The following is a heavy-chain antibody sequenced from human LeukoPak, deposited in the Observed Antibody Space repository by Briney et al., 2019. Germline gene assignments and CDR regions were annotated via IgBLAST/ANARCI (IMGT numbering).Heavy chain of an antibody. CDR3: ARVRKLRTRGVMDPLDY. CDR2: IQQDGSEK. CDR1: GFTFNYYW. J-gene: IGHJ4*02. V-gene: IGHV3-7*01. Sequence: PGGSLRLSCAASGFTFNYYWLTWVRQASGKGLEWVANIQQDGSEKYYVDSVKGRFTISRDNAKNSLYLQMNSLRAEDTAVYYCARVRKLRTRGVMDPLDYWGQGTLVTVSS. D-gene: IGHD3-10*01.